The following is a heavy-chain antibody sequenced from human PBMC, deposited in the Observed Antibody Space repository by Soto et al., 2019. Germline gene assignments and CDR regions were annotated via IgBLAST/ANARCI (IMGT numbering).Heavy chain of an antibody. Sequence: PSETLSLTCTVSGGSISSYYWSWIRRPPGKGLEWIGYIYYSGSTNYNPSLKSRVTISVDTSKNQFSLKLSSVTAADTAVYYCARGPPSNWFDPWGQGTLVTVSS. V-gene: IGHV4-59*01. CDR2: IYYSGST. CDR3: ARGPPSNWFDP. J-gene: IGHJ5*02. CDR1: GGSISSYY.